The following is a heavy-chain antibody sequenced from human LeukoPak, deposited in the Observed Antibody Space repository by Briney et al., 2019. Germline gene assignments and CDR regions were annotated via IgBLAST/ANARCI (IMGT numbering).Heavy chain of an antibody. CDR1: GGTFSSYA. CDR2: INTNTGIP. D-gene: IGHD2-15*01. J-gene: IGHJ4*02. Sequence: ASVKVSCKASGGTFSSYAISWVRQAPGQGLEWMGWINTNTGIPTYAQGFTGRFVFSLDTSVSTTYLQISSLKAEDTAVYYCARMKCSGGSCYSNYWGQGTLVTVSS. V-gene: IGHV7-4-1*02. CDR3: ARMKCSGGSCYSNY.